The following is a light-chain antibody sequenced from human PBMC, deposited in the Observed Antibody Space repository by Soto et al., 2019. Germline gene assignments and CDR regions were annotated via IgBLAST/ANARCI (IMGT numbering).Light chain of an antibody. CDR3: QQDYTSPTWT. V-gene: IGKV4-1*01. CDR2: WAP. Sequence: DIVMTQSPDSLTLSLGERATINCKSSQSVFSRFRNKNYLGWFQQKPGQTPRLLIYWAPTRESGVSDRFSGSGSGTDFTLTIDSLQAEDVAVYYCQQDYTSPTWTCGQGTRVEV. J-gene: IGKJ1*01. CDR1: QSVFSRFRNKNY.